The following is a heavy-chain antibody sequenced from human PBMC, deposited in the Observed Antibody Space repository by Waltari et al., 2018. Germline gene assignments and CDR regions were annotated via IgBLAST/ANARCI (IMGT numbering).Heavy chain of an antibody. Sequence: EVQLLESGGGLVQPGGSLRLSCAASGFTFSSYAMSWVRQAPGKGLGWVSVIYSGGSTYYADSVKGRFTISRDNSKNTLYLQMNSLRAEDTAVYYCAKDRGTYPFDYWGQGTLVTVSS. V-gene: IGHV3-23*03. J-gene: IGHJ4*02. CDR1: GFTFSSYA. CDR2: IYSGGST. CDR3: AKDRGTYPFDY.